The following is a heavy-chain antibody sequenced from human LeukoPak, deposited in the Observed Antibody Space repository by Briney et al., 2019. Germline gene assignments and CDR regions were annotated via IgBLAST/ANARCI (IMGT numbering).Heavy chain of an antibody. CDR3: AHRPPRGSSAWDLYFQH. D-gene: IGHD6-19*01. Sequence: SGATLVNPTQTLTLTCTFSGFSLSTSGVGVGWIRQPPGKALEWLALIYWDDDKRYSPSLKSRLTITKDTSKNQVVLKMTNMDPVDTATYYCAHRPPRGSSAWDLYFQHWGQGTLVTVSS. CDR2: IYWDDDK. V-gene: IGHV2-5*02. CDR1: GFSLSTSGVG. J-gene: IGHJ1*01.